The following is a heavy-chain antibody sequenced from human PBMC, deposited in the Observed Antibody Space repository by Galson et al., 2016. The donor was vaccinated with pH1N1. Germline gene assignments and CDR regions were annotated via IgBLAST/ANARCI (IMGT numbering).Heavy chain of an antibody. CDR3: AKNGTSIFGVITSPGHNYDVDV. J-gene: IGHJ6*03. V-gene: IGHV3-23*01. D-gene: IGHD3-3*01. CDR2: ISASGTIT. CDR1: GFIFRNYA. Sequence: SLRLSCAASGFIFRNYAMSWVRQAPGKGLEWVSAISASGTITYYADSVKGRYIISRDNSGNTLYLQMNGLRAEDTAAYYCAKNGTSIFGVITSPGHNYDVDVWGQGTTVIVSS.